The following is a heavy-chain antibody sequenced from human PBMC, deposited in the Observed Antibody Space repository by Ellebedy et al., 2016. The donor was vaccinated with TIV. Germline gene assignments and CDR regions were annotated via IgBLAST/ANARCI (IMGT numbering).Heavy chain of an antibody. V-gene: IGHV1-18*01. CDR1: GYTFTSYG. CDR2: ISAYNGNT. J-gene: IGHJ5*02. D-gene: IGHD6-13*01. CDR3: VRGGEQLYGSAAGNRPRFDP. Sequence: AASVKVSCKASGYTFTSYGISWVRQAPGQGLEWMGWISAYNGNTNYAQKLQGRVTMTTDTSTSTAYMELRSLRSDDTAVYYCVRGGEQLYGSAAGNRPRFDPWGQGTLVTVSS.